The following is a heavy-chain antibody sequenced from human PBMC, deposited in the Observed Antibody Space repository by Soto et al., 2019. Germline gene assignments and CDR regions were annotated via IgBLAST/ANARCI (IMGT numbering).Heavy chain of an antibody. Sequence: ASVKVSCKASGGTFSSYAISWVRQAPGQGLEWMGGIIPIFGTANYAQKFQGRVTITADESTSTAYMELSSLRSEDTAVYYCARDYRHGGNPCHYYFGYWGQGTLVTVSS. V-gene: IGHV1-69*13. J-gene: IGHJ4*02. CDR1: GGTFSSYA. CDR2: IIPIFGTA. CDR3: ARDYRHGGNPCHYYFGY. D-gene: IGHD2-15*01.